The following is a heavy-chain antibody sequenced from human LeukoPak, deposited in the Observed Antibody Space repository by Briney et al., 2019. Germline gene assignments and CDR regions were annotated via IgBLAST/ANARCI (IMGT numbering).Heavy chain of an antibody. CDR2: ISYDGSNK. CDR3: ARDLVAAAGANF. CDR1: GFTFSSYG. V-gene: IGHV3-30*03. J-gene: IGHJ4*02. Sequence: PGGSLRLSCAASGFTFSSYGIHWVRQAPGKGLEWVAVISYDGSNKYYADSVKGRFTISRDNSKNTLYLQMNSLRAEDTAVYYCARDLVAAAGANFWGQGTLVTVAS. D-gene: IGHD6-13*01.